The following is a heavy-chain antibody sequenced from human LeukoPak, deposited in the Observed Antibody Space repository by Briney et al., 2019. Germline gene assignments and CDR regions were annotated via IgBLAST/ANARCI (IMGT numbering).Heavy chain of an antibody. CDR1: GYTFTGYY. CDR3: ARAPYYDFWSGQNWFDP. CDR2: ISPNSGGT. D-gene: IGHD3-3*01. Sequence: ASVKVSCKASGYTFTGYYMHWVRQAPGQGLEWMGWISPNSGGTNYAQKFQGRVTMTRDTSISTAYMELSRLRSDDTAVYYCARAPYYDFWSGQNWFDPWGQGTLVTVSS. V-gene: IGHV1-2*02. J-gene: IGHJ5*02.